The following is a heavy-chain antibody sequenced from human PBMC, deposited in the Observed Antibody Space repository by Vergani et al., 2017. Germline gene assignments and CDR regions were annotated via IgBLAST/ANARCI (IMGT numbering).Heavy chain of an antibody. CDR1: GFSFGDYA. J-gene: IGHJ1*01. CDR2: IFSGGYT. V-gene: IGHV3-66*04. Sequence: EVQLVESGGGLVPPGRSLRLSCAASGFSFGDYAMTWVRQAPGKGLEWVSVIFSGGYTYYADSVKGRFTISRDDSKNSLYLQMNSLRAEDTAVYYCASQYYDFWSGRDWGQGTLVTVSS. D-gene: IGHD3-3*01. CDR3: ASQYYDFWSGRD.